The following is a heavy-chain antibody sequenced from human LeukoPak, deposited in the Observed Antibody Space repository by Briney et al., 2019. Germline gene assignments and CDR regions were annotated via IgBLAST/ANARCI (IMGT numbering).Heavy chain of an antibody. V-gene: IGHV3-74*01. CDR1: GFTFRNYW. D-gene: IGHD2-21*01. CDR2: INNDGSST. Sequence: GGSLRLSCAASGFTFRNYWMHWVRQAPGKGLVWVSCINNDGSSTDYADSVKGRFTISRDNAKNSMYLQMNSLRAEDTAVYYCVRTCDAVTGAFDIWGQGTMVTVSS. CDR3: VRTCDAVTGAFDI. J-gene: IGHJ3*02.